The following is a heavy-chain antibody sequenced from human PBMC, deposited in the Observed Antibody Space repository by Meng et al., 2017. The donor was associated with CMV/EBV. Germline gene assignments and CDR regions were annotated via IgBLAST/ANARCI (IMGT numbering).Heavy chain of an antibody. Sequence: GGSLRLSCAASGFTFSSYAMSWVRQAPGKGLEWVSAISGSGGSTYYADSVKGRFTISRDNSKNTLYLQMNSLRAEDTAVYYCASTITYSIAAAGRNWFDPWGQGTLVTVSS. CDR2: ISGSGGST. D-gene: IGHD6-13*01. CDR1: GFTFSSYA. CDR3: ASTITYSIAAAGRNWFDP. J-gene: IGHJ5*02. V-gene: IGHV3-23*01.